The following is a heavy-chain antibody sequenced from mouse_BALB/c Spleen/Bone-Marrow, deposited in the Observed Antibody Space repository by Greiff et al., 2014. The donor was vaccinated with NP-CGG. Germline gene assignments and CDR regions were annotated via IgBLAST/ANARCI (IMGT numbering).Heavy chain of an antibody. CDR1: GYTFSSYW. CDR2: ILPGSDST. J-gene: IGHJ3*01. CDR3: ARDSSDYLAWFAY. Sequence: QVQLKESGAELMRPGASVKISCKAPGYTFSSYWIEWVKQRPGHGLEWIGEILPGSDSTNYNENFKGKATFTADTSSNTAYMQLNSLTSEDSAVYFCARDSSDYLAWFAYWGQGTLVTVSA. D-gene: IGHD3-2*01. V-gene: IGHV1-9*01.